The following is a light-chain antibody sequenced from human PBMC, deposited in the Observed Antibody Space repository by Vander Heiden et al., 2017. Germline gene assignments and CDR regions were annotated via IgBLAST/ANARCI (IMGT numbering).Light chain of an antibody. Sequence: EIVLTQSPATLSLSPGERATLSCRASQSVSSSYLAWYQQKPGQAPRILLYGASSRATGIPERFSGSGSGTTFTITISRLEPADFTVYYCQQYGGSPLTFGGGTKVEIK. J-gene: IGKJ4*01. CDR3: QQYGGSPLT. CDR2: GAS. CDR1: QSVSSSY. V-gene: IGKV3-20*01.